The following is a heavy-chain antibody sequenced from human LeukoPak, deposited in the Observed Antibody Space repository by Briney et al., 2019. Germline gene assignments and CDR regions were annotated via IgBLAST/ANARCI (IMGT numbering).Heavy chain of an antibody. J-gene: IGHJ4*02. D-gene: IGHD6-19*01. Sequence: SVKVSCKASGGTFSSYAISWVRQAPGQGLEWMGGIIPIFGTASYAQKFQGRVTITTDESTSTAYMELSSLRSEDTAVYYCARSLLGVAGTPFDYWGQGTLVTVSS. V-gene: IGHV1-69*05. CDR3: ARSLLGVAGTPFDY. CDR1: GGTFSSYA. CDR2: IIPIFGTA.